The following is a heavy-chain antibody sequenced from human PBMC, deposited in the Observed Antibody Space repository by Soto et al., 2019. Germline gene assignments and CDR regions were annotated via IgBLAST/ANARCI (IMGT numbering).Heavy chain of an antibody. D-gene: IGHD6-6*01. CDR3: ARDASIAARRLVRYGMDV. CDR2: TYYRSKWYN. V-gene: IGHV6-1*01. J-gene: IGHJ6*02. CDR1: GDSVSSNSAA. Sequence: SQTLSLPCAISGDSVSSNSAAWNWIRQSPSRGLEWLGRTYYRSKWYNDYAVSVKSRITINPDTSKNQFSLQLNSVTPEDTAVYYCARDASIAARRLVRYGMDVWGQGTTVTVSS.